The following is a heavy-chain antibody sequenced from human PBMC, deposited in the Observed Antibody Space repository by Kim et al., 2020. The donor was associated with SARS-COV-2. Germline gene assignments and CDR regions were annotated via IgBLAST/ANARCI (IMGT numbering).Heavy chain of an antibody. V-gene: IGHV3-30*03. D-gene: IGHD2-15*01. CDR2: ITYDGSSD. Sequence: GGSLRLSCAASGFTFSNYGMHWVRQAPGKGLEWVAVITYDGSSDYYADSVKGRFTISRDNSKNTLYLQMNSLRTEDTAVYYCTRGATGTLYWGSLWSWG. J-gene: IGHJ5*01. CDR3: TRGATGTLYWGSLWS. CDR1: GFTFSNYG.